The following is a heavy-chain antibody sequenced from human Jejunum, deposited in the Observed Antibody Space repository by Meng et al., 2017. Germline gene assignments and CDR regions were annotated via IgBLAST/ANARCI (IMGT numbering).Heavy chain of an antibody. CDR2: ISGSASNI. D-gene: IGHD6-19*01. V-gene: IGHV3-11*01. CDR3: ARRAGSSGSYATDY. J-gene: IGHJ4*02. CDR1: GFSFSDYY. Sequence: VRLVESGGGLVKSGGPLRLSCAASGFSFSDYYMSWIRQAPGKGLEWVSYISGSASNIYYADSVQGRFTISRDNSKKSLYLQMNSLRADDTAVYYCARRAGSSGSYATDYWGQGTLVTVSS.